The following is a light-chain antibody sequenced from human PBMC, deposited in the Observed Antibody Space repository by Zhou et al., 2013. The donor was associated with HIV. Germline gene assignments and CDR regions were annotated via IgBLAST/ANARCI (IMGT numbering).Light chain of an antibody. J-gene: IGKJ5*01. Sequence: EIVLTQSPGTLSLSPGERATLSCRASQSMSSSYLAWYQQNRGQAPRLLIHGAFSRATGIPDRFSGSGSGTDYTLTISSLEPEDFAVYYCQQRNAWPITFGQGTRLEI. CDR2: GAF. CDR3: QQRNAWPIT. V-gene: IGKV3D-20*02. CDR1: QSMSSSY.